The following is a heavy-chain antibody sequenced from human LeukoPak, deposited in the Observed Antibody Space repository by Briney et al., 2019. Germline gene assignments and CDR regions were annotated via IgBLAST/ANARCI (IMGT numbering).Heavy chain of an antibody. J-gene: IGHJ6*02. D-gene: IGHD3-16*01. CDR2: IYYSGST. V-gene: IGHV4-59*01. Sequence: SETLSLTCTVSGGSISSYYWSWIRQPPGKGLEWIGYIYYSGSTNYNPSLKSRVTISVDTSKNQFSLKLSSVTAADTAVYYCARVGVMATVNGYRYHSLDVWGQGTTVAVSS. CDR3: ARVGVMATVNGYRYHSLDV. CDR1: GGSISSYY.